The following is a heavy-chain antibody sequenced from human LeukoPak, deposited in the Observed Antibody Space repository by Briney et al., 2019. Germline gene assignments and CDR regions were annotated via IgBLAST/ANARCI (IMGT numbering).Heavy chain of an antibody. CDR3: AREFSTRYSSGWYDY. Sequence: ASVKVSCKTSENTFTDYYMHWVRQVPGQGLEWMGWINPNSGGTNYAQKFQGRVTMTRDTSISTAYMELSRLRSDDTAVYYCAREFSTRYSSGWYDYWGQGILVTVSS. V-gene: IGHV1-2*02. CDR1: ENTFTDYY. CDR2: INPNSGGT. D-gene: IGHD6-19*01. J-gene: IGHJ4*02.